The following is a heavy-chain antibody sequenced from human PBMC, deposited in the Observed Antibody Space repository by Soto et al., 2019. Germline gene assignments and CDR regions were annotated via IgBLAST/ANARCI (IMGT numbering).Heavy chain of an antibody. V-gene: IGHV7-4-1*01. J-gene: IGHJ3*02. CDR3: ASAYDSSGYYYVLGAFDI. CDR1: GYTFTSYA. Sequence: ASVKVSCKASGYTFTSYAMNWVRQAPGQGLEWMGWINTNTGNPTYAQGFTGRFVFSLDTSVSTAYLQICSLKAEDTAVYYCASAYDSSGYYYVLGAFDIWGQGTMVTV. D-gene: IGHD3-22*01. CDR2: INTNTGNP.